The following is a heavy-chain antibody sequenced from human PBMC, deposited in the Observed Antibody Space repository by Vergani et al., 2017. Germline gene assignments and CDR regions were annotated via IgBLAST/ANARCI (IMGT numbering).Heavy chain of an antibody. CDR1: GFTFSSYA. J-gene: IGHJ4*02. D-gene: IGHD4-17*01. V-gene: IGHV3-66*01. Sequence: EVQLVESGGGLVQPGRSLRLSCAASGFTFSSYAMSWVRQAPGKGLEWVSVIYSGGSTYYADSVKGRFTISRDNSKNTLYLQMNSLRAEDTAVYYCARERGPRYGDYFDYWGQGTLVTVSS. CDR3: ARERGPRYGDYFDY. CDR2: IYSGGST.